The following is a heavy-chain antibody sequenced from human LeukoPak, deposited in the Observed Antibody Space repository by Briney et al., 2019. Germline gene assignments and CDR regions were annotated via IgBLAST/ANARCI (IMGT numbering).Heavy chain of an antibody. CDR2: ISGSGGNT. V-gene: IGHV3-23*01. CDR1: GFTFSSYA. J-gene: IGHJ4*02. CDR3: AKDSAGYSYGYSDY. D-gene: IGHD5-18*01. Sequence: GGSLRLTCAASGFTFSSYAMSWVRQAPGKGLEWISTISGSGGNTYHANSVKGRFTISRDNSKNTLYLQTNSLRAEDTAVYYCAKDSAGYSYGYSDYWGQGTLVTVSS.